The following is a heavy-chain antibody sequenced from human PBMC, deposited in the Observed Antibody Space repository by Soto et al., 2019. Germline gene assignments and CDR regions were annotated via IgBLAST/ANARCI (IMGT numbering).Heavy chain of an antibody. D-gene: IGHD3-22*01. V-gene: IGHV3-30-3*01. CDR1: EFSFSNYA. CDR2: ISFDGSTK. Sequence: QVQLVESGGGVVQPGRSLRLSCAASEFSFSNYAMHWVRQAPGKGLEWVAFISFDGSTKYKDSVKGRFTISRDNSKNTLFLQMNSLRAEDTAVYFCARDLYYDSSGLDYWGQRTLVTVSS. CDR3: ARDLYYDSSGLDY. J-gene: IGHJ4*02.